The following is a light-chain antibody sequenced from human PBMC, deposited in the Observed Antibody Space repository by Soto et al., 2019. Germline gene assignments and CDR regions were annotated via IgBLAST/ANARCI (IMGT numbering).Light chain of an antibody. V-gene: IGKV3-11*01. CDR3: QQRNVWPPVT. J-gene: IGKJ5*01. CDR1: PSVTNF. Sequence: EIVLTQSPATLSLSPGERATLSCRASPSVTNFLAWYQQKPGQAPRLLIYGAFNRATGIPARFSGSGSGTDFTLTISSLEPEDSAVYCCQQRNVWPPVTFGQGTRLEMK. CDR2: GAF.